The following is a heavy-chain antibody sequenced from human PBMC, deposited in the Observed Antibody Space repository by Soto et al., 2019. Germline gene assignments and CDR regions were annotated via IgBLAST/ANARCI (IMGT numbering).Heavy chain of an antibody. CDR3: AKARGYCSGGSCYYFDS. Sequence: GGSLRLSCAASGFTFSSYAMNWVRQAPGKGLEWVSTISGSGGSTYYADSGKGRVTISRDNSKNTLYLQMNSLRAEHTAIYYCAKARGYCSGGSCYYFDSWGQGTLVTVSS. CDR1: GFTFSSYA. D-gene: IGHD2-15*01. V-gene: IGHV3-23*01. J-gene: IGHJ4*02. CDR2: ISGSGGST.